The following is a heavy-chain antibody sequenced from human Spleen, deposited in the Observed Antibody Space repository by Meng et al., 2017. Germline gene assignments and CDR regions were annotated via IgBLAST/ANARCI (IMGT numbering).Heavy chain of an antibody. Sequence: GESLKISCAASGFTFSGYEMNWVRQAPGKGLEWVSVISGTSADIYYADSVKGRFTISRDNSKNTLYLQMNSLRAEDTAVYYCAREAYSIGWYYFDYWGQGTLVTVSS. CDR1: GFTFSGYE. V-gene: IGHV3-23*01. J-gene: IGHJ4*02. CDR2: ISGTSADI. CDR3: AREAYSIGWYYFDY. D-gene: IGHD6-19*01.